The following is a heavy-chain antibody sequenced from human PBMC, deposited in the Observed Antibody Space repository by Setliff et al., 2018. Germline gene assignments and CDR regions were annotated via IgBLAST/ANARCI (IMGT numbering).Heavy chain of an antibody. Sequence: PGGSLRLSCAASGFNFNYAWMSWVRQAPGKGLEWVGRVKSKTEGATTDYATPVKGRFTISRDDSKKTLYLQMNNLKSEDTGVYYCTRDWGGWYDYWGQGTQVTVSS. CDR1: GFNFNYAW. CDR2: VKSKTEGATT. V-gene: IGHV3-15*01. J-gene: IGHJ4*02. D-gene: IGHD6-19*01. CDR3: TRDWGGWYDY.